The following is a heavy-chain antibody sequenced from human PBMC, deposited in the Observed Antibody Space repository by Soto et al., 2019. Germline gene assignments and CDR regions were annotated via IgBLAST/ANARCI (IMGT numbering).Heavy chain of an antibody. J-gene: IGHJ4*02. CDR1: GGSISTYY. D-gene: IGHD3-10*01. CDR3: ARGSLYYYGSGTLPRFDV. V-gene: IGHV4-59*01. Sequence: PSETLSLTCTVSGGSISTYYWSWIRQPPGKGLEWIGYIYYSGSTNYNPSLKSRVTMSVDTSKNQLSLRLSSVTAADTAVYYCARGSLYYYGSGTLPRFDVWGQGTLVTVSS. CDR2: IYYSGST.